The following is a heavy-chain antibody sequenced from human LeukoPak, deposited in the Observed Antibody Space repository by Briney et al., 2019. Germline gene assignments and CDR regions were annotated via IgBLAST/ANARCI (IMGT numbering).Heavy chain of an antibody. CDR3: AKATPTLAYCGGDCYPLPFDY. V-gene: IGHV3-23*01. J-gene: IGHJ4*02. CDR1: GFTLSSYA. D-gene: IGHD2-21*02. Sequence: GGSLRLSCAASGFTLSSYAMGWVRQAPGKGLEWVSAISGSGGSTYYADSVKGRFTISRDNSKNTLYLQMNSLRAEDTAVYYCAKATPTLAYCGGDCYPLPFDYWGQGTLVTVSS. CDR2: ISGSGGST.